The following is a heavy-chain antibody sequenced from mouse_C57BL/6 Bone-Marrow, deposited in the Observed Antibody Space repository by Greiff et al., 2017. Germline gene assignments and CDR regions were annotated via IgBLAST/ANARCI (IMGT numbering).Heavy chain of an antibody. CDR3: TRVYYDYDGYAMDY. CDR1: GFTFSSYA. Sequence: EVMLVESGEGLVKPGGSLKLSCAASGFTFSSYAMSWVRQTPEKRLEWVAYISSGGDYIYYADTVKGRFTISRDNTRNTLYLQMSSLKSEDTAMYYCTRVYYDYDGYAMDYWGQGTLVTVSS. V-gene: IGHV5-9-1*02. CDR2: ISSGGDYI. D-gene: IGHD2-4*01. J-gene: IGHJ4*01.